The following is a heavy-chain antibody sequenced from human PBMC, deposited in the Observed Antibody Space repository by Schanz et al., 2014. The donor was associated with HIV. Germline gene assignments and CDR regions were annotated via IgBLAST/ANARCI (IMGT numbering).Heavy chain of an antibody. Sequence: QVQLVQSGAEVKKPGASVKVSCKASGYTFIDYYVHWVRQAPGQGLEWMGWINPNSGGTNYAQKFQGRVTLTRDTSISTAYMELSRLRSDDTAMYYCARDLNRWRDGSEKWFDTWGQGTLVTVSS. J-gene: IGHJ5*02. CDR1: GYTFIDYY. D-gene: IGHD2-15*01. CDR2: INPNSGGT. V-gene: IGHV1-2*02. CDR3: ARDLNRWRDGSEKWFDT.